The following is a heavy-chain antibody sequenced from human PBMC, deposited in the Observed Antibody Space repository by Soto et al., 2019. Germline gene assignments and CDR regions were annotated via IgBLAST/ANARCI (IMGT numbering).Heavy chain of an antibody. J-gene: IGHJ4*02. V-gene: IGHV3-30*18. Sequence: QVQLVESGEGVVQPGRSLRLSCAVSGFTFSNYGMHWVRQAPGKGLEWVSVISYDGSNKYYADSVKGRFTISRDNSKNTLYLQMNSLRAEDTAVYYCAKDVSQYSSSWAWYFDYWGQGTLVTVSS. CDR1: GFTFSNYG. CDR2: ISYDGSNK. CDR3: AKDVSQYSSSWAWYFDY. D-gene: IGHD6-13*01.